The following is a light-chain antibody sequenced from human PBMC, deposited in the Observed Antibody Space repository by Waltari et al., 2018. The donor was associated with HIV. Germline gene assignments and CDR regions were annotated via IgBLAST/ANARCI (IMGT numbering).Light chain of an antibody. CDR1: TSNHGASAH. J-gene: IGLJ3*02. Sequence: QSVLTQPPSVARAPGQTVTISCTGSTSNHGASAHLCVPWYQQLPVPAPKLLIYGNNNLPSGVPDRFSGSKSGASASLAITGLQAEYEADYYCQSYDTRLSGSVFGGGTKLTVL. CDR2: GNN. CDR3: QSYDTRLSGSV. V-gene: IGLV1-40*01.